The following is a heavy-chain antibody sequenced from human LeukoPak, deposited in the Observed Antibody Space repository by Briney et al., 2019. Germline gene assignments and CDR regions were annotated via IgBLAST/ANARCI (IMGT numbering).Heavy chain of an antibody. V-gene: IGHV4-39*01. Sequence: SETLSLTCTVSGGSISSSNYYWGWIRQPPGKGLEWIARISYSGSTYFNPSLKSRVTISVDTSKNEFSLKLSSMTAADTAVYYCARSCGSTSCSDGDWFDPWGQGTLVTVSS. CDR3: ARSCGSTSCSDGDWFDP. J-gene: IGHJ5*02. CDR1: GGSISSSNYY. D-gene: IGHD2-2*01. CDR2: ISYSGST.